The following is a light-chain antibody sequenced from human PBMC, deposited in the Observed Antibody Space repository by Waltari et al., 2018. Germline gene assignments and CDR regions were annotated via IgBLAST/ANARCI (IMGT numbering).Light chain of an antibody. CDR1: SSDVGGYNY. CDR2: DVS. J-gene: IGLJ2*01. V-gene: IGLV2-23*02. Sequence: QSALTQPASVSGSPGQSLTISCPGTSSDVGGYNYVPWYQQPPGKAPKLMIYDVSKRPSGVSNRFSGSKSGNTASLTSSGLQAEDEADYYCCSYAGSSTHVVFGGGTKLTVL. CDR3: CSYAGSSTHVV.